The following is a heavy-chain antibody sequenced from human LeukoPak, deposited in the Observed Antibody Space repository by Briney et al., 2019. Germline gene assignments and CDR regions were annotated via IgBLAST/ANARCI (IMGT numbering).Heavy chain of an antibody. CDR2: LVAKNGGT. CDR1: ESTFTNLL. CDR3: AREGVDFDS. J-gene: IGHJ3*01. V-gene: IGHV1-2*02. Sequence: ASVKVSCKASESTFTNLLIPWVRQAPGQGLEWMGWLVAKNGGTHYAQNFQGRVTMTRDTSIRTAYMELSGLRSDDTAVYYCAREGVDFDSWGQGTMVTVSS.